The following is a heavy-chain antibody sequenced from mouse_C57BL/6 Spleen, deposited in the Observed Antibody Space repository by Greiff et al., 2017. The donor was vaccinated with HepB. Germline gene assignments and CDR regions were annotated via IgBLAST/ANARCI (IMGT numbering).Heavy chain of an antibody. D-gene: IGHD1-1*01. Sequence: EVQLQQSGEGLVKPGGSLKLSCAASGFTFSSYAMSWVRQTPEKRLEWVAYISSGGDYIYYADTVKGRFTISRDNARNTLYLQMSSLKSEDTAMYYCTRLGYGKGNAMDYWGQGTSVTVSS. CDR3: TRLGYGKGNAMDY. CDR2: ISSGGDYI. CDR1: GFTFSSYA. V-gene: IGHV5-9-1*02. J-gene: IGHJ4*01.